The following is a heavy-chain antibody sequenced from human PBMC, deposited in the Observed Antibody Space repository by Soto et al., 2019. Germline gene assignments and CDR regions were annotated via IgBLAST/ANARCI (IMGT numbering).Heavy chain of an antibody. V-gene: IGHV1-2*02. CDR3: ARGGIGQWLVTHYGMDV. D-gene: IGHD6-19*01. CDR1: GYTFTGYY. Sequence: ASVKVSCKASGYTFTGYYMHWVRQAPGQGLEWMGWINPNSGGTNYAQKFQGRVTMTRDTSISTAYMELSRLRSDDTAVYYCARGGIGQWLVTHYGMDVWGQGPTVTVSS. J-gene: IGHJ6*02. CDR2: INPNSGGT.